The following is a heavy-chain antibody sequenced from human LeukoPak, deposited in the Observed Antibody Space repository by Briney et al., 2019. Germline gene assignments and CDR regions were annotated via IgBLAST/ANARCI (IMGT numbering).Heavy chain of an antibody. D-gene: IGHD2/OR15-2a*01. CDR3: ARGQNKCLGH. Sequence: ASVKVSCKASGYTFTNYFMHWVRQAPGQGLEWMGVINPSGGGATYAQRFQGRVTMTRDTSTSTVHMELSSLRSEDTAVYYCARGQNKCLGHWGQGTLVTVSS. J-gene: IGHJ4*02. CDR2: INPSGGGA. CDR1: GYTFTNYF. V-gene: IGHV1-46*01.